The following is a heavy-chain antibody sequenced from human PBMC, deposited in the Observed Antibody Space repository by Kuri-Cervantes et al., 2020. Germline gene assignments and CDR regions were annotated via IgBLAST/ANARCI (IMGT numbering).Heavy chain of an antibody. V-gene: IGHV5-51*01. D-gene: IGHD1-26*01. CDR2: IYPGDSDT. CDR3: TRQGYWDGDY. CDR1: GYSFTSYW. J-gene: IGHJ4*02. Sequence: KVSCKGSGYSFTSYWIGWVRQMPGKGLEWMGIIYPGDSDTGYSPSFQGQVTISADKSISTAYLQWSSLKASDTAMYYCTRQGYWDGDYWGQGTLVTVSS.